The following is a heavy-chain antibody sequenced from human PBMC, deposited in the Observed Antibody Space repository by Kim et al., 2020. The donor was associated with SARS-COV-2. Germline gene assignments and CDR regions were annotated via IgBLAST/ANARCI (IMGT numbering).Heavy chain of an antibody. D-gene: IGHD5-12*01. CDR1: GGSISSGGYY. J-gene: IGHJ4*02. CDR2: IYYSGST. CDR3: ARAPHVATIDY. Sequence: SETLSLTCTVSGGSISSGGYYWSWIRQHPGKGLEWIGYIYYSGSTYYNPSLKSRVTISVDTSKNQFSLKLSSVTAADTAVYYCARAPHVATIDYWGQGTLVTVSS. V-gene: IGHV4-31*03.